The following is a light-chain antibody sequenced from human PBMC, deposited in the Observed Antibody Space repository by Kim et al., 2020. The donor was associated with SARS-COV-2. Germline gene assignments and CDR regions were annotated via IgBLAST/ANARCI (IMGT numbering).Light chain of an antibody. J-gene: IGLJ1*01. CDR3: CSYTKSITYV. CDR2: DGN. V-gene: IGLV2-14*03. CDR1: SSDIGAYVY. Sequence: GQSITISCTGTSSDIGAYVYVSWYQQHPGKAPKLMIFDGNKRPSGVSNRFSGSKSGNAAALTISGLQAEDEADYYCCSYTKSITYVFGTGTKVTVL.